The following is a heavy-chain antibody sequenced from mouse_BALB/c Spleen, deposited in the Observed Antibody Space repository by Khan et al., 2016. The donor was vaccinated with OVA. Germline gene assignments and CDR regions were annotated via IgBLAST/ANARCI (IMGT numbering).Heavy chain of an antibody. CDR1: GYTFTNAG. CDR3: ARGRAAYYRNDGGAMDY. V-gene: IGHV9-4*02. J-gene: IGHJ4*01. Sequence: LVESGPELKKPGETVRISCKASGYTFTNAGMQWVQKMPGKGLKWIGWINTHSGVPKYAEDFKGRFAFSLETSASTVYLQITNLKNEDTATYFCARGRAAYYRNDGGAMDYWGQRTSVTVSS. D-gene: IGHD2-14*01. CDR2: INTHSGVP.